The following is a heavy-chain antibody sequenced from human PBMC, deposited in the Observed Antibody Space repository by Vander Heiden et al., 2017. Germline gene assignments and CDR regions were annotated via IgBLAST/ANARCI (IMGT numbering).Heavy chain of an antibody. Sequence: QARMQASGPRLVKPSPHLSFTCPVSGGSPTTVHYWTWIRQRPGKGLEWIGFIVYLGDTQYNPSLKSRLIISIDTSKNQFSLTLTSVTAADTAIYYCARETNIASTGMAHFENWGQGALVTVSS. CDR3: ARETNIASTGMAHFEN. J-gene: IGHJ4*02. D-gene: IGHD2-21*01. V-gene: IGHV4-31*03. CDR1: GGSPTTVHY. CDR2: IVYLGDT.